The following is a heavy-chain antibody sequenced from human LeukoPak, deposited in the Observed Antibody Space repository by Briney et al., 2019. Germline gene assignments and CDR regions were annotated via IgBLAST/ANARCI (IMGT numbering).Heavy chain of an antibody. V-gene: IGHV3-7*03. D-gene: IGHD3-22*01. CDR3: AKDLTVGYYYDSSGYHWGY. CDR2: VKADGGET. Sequence: GGSLRLSCETSGFNPRHYWMSWVRQAPGKGLEWVANVKADGGETNYVDSVKGRFTISRDNAKNSLYLQMNSLRAEDTAVYYCAKDLTVGYYYDSSGYHWGYWGQGTLVTVSS. J-gene: IGHJ4*02. CDR1: GFNPRHYW.